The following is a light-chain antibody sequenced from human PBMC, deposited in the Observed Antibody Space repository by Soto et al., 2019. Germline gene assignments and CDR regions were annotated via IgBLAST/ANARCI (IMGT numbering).Light chain of an antibody. Sequence: EIVLTQSPGTLSLSLGERVTLSCGASQSLSSNSLAWYQQKPGQAPRLLIYGASSRATGIPDRFSGSGSGTDFTLTISRLEPTDFAVYFCQQYGTSPYTFGQGTKLQIK. CDR3: QQYGTSPYT. J-gene: IGKJ2*01. V-gene: IGKV3-20*01. CDR2: GAS. CDR1: QSLSSNS.